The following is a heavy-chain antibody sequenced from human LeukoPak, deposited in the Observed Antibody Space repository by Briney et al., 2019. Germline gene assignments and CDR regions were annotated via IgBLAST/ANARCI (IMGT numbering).Heavy chain of an antibody. Sequence: GSLRLSCAASGFTVSSNYMSWVRQAPGKGLEWVGTMSYSGSTYYNPSLKSRVTISVDTSKIQFSLKLSSVTAADTAVYYCARQGYSTTPWHPRTRDAFDIWGQGTLVTVS. CDR1: GFTVSSNY. J-gene: IGHJ3*02. D-gene: IGHD2-21*01. V-gene: IGHV4-39*01. CDR3: ARQGYSTTPWHPRTRDAFDI. CDR2: MSYSGST.